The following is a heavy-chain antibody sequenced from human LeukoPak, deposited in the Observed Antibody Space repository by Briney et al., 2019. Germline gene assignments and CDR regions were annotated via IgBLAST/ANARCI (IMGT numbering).Heavy chain of an antibody. CDR1: GFTFSSYA. CDR3: AKDSPSVSQEYPFDY. V-gene: IGHV3-23*01. D-gene: IGHD2-2*01. Sequence: PGGSLRLSCAASGFTFSSYAMSWVCQAPGKGLEWVSAISGSGGSTYYADSVKGRFTISRDNSKNTLYLQMNSLRAEDTAVYYCAKDSPSVSQEYPFDYWGQGTLVTVSS. J-gene: IGHJ4*02. CDR2: ISGSGGST.